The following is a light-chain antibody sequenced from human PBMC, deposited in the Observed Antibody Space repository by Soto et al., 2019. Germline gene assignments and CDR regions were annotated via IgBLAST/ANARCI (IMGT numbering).Light chain of an antibody. CDR2: DAS. CDR3: QHLNSYPRALA. V-gene: IGKV1-5*01. J-gene: IGKJ4*01. CDR1: QSMSSW. Sequence: DIQMAQSPSTLSASVGDRVTITCRASQSMSSWLAWYQQKPGKAPKLLIYDASSLESGVPSRFSGSGSGTEFTLTISSLQPDDFATYYCQHLNSYPRALAFGGGTKVDIK.